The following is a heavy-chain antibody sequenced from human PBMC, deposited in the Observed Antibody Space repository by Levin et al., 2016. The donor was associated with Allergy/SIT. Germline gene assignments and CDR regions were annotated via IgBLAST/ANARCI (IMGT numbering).Heavy chain of an antibody. CDR1: GGSISSGGYY. CDR3: ANLHGSGSYYNRGYFQH. CDR2: IYYSGST. J-gene: IGHJ1*01. V-gene: IGHV4-31*03. D-gene: IGHD3-10*01. Sequence: SETLSLTCTVSGGSISSGGYYWSWIRQHPGKGLEWIGYIYYSGSTYYNPSLKSRVTISVDTSKNQFSLKLSSVTAADTAVYYCANLHGSGSYYNRGYFQHWGQGTLVTVSS.